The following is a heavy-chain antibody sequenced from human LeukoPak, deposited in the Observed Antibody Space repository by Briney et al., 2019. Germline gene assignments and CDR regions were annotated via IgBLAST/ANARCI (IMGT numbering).Heavy chain of an antibody. CDR3: ARDIYYYDSSGYYFPGGSDY. J-gene: IGHJ4*02. CDR2: IRGGGSTI. CDR1: GFTFSDYY. Sequence: GGSLRLSCAASGFTFSDYYMSWIRRAPGKGLEWVSYIRGGGSTIYYADSVKGRFTISRDNAKNSLYLQMNSLRAEDTAVYYCARDIYYYDSSGYYFPGGSDYWGQGTLVTVSS. V-gene: IGHV3-11*04. D-gene: IGHD3-22*01.